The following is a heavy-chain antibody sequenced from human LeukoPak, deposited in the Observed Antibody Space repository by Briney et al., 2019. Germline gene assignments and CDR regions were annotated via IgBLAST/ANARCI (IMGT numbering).Heavy chain of an antibody. V-gene: IGHV1-2*06. CDR2: INPNSGGT. CDR1: GYTFTGYY. CDR3: ARDRVSSLANNFDI. Sequence: ASVKVSCKASGYTFTGYYMHWVRQAPGQGLEWMGRINPNSGGTNYAHKFQGRFTMTRDTSISTAYMELSRLRSDDTAVYYCARDRVSSLANNFDIWGQGTMVTVSS. J-gene: IGHJ3*02. D-gene: IGHD3-16*02.